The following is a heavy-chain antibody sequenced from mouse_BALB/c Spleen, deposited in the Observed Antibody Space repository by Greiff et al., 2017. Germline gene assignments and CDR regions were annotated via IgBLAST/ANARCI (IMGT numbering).Heavy chain of an antibody. J-gene: IGHJ1*01. CDR1: GYTFTSYT. D-gene: IGHD1-1*01. CDR3: ARDYGSSYDWYFDV. Sequence: QVQLQQSAAELARPGASVKMSCKASGYTFTSYTMHWVKQRPGQGLEWIGYINPSSGYTEYNQKFKDKTTLTADKSSSTAYMQLSSLTSEDSAVYYCARDYGSSYDWYFDVWGAGTTVTVSS. V-gene: IGHV1-4*02. CDR2: INPSSGYT.